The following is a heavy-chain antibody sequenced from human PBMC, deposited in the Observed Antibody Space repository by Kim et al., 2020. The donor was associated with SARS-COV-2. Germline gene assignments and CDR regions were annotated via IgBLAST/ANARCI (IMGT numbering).Heavy chain of an antibody. V-gene: IGHV4-34*01. Sequence: GSTHYNPPLKSRVTISVATSKNQFYLKLSSVTAADTAVYYCARVMDAFDIWGQGTMVTVSS. CDR2: GST. D-gene: IGHD3-16*01. CDR3: ARVMDAFDI. J-gene: IGHJ3*02.